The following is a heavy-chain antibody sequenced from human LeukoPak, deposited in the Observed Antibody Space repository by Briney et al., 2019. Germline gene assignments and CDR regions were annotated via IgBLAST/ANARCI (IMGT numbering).Heavy chain of an antibody. V-gene: IGHV4-59*01. D-gene: IGHD1-26*01. CDR3: ARLPLLVGVTNGY. CDR1: GGSISSYY. Sequence: SETLSLTCTVSGGSISSYYWSWIRQPPGKGLEGIGYIYYSGSTNYNPSLKSRVTISVDTSKNQFSLKLSSVTAADTAVYYCARLPLLVGVTNGYWGQGTLVTVSS. J-gene: IGHJ4*02. CDR2: IYYSGST.